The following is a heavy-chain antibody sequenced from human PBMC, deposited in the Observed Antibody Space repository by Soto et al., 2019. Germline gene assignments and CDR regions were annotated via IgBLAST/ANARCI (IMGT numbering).Heavy chain of an antibody. J-gene: IGHJ4*02. CDR1: VDSVSSNTAA. CDR2: TYYSSNWRH. V-gene: IGHV6-1*01. Sequence: PSQTLSLTCAISVDSVSSNTAAWNCIMSSPSRGLEWLGRTYYSSNWRHDYAVSVKSRITVNPDTSKNHFSLQLNSVTPDDTAVYYCARGVAGSGFDLWGQGTLVTVSS. CDR3: ARGVAGSGFDL. D-gene: IGHD6-19*01.